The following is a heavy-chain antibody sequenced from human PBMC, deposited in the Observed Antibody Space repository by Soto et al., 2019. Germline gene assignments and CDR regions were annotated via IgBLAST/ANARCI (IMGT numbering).Heavy chain of an antibody. J-gene: IGHJ4*02. Sequence: GGSLRLSCAASGFSFSISPMHWVRQAPGKGPEWVALISYDGANKFYADSVKGRFTISRDNSKSTLYLQVDSLRPEDAAVYYCARDPKTSGGQHWAFNYFDSWGQGTLVTVSS. D-gene: IGHD7-27*01. CDR2: ISYDGANK. CDR1: GFSFSISP. V-gene: IGHV3-30-3*01. CDR3: ARDPKTSGGQHWAFNYFDS.